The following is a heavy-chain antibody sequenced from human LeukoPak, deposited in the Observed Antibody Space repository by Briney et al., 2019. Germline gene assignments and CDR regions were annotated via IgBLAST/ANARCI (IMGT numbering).Heavy chain of an antibody. J-gene: IGHJ5*02. CDR1: GYSFTSYW. CDR2: VYPGDSDT. V-gene: IGHV5-51*01. D-gene: IGHD4-11*01. CDR3: ARGAYSNWFDP. Sequence: GESLKISCKGSGYSFTSYWIGWVRQMPGKGLEWMGIVYPGDSDTRYSPSYQGQVTISADKSISTAYPQWSSLKASDTAMYYCARGAYSNWFDPWGQGTLVTVSS.